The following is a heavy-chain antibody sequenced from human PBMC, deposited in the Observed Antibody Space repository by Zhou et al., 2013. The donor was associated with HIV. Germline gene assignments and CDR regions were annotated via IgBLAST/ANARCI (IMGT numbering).Heavy chain of an antibody. CDR3: ARGDDFWSGYTSNYFDP. CDR1: GGTISSYA. Sequence: QVQLVQSGAEVKKPGSSVKVSCKASGGTISSYAFSWVRQAPGQGLEWMGRIIPIFGTTNYAQKFQDRVTINADESTSTAYMKLTSLTSDDTATYYCARGDDFWSGYTSNYFDPWGQGTLVTVSS. V-gene: IGHV1-69*12. CDR2: IIPIFGTT. D-gene: IGHD3-3*01. J-gene: IGHJ5*02.